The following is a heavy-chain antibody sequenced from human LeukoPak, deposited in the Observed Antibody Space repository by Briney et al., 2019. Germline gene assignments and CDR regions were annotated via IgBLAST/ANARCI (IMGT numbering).Heavy chain of an antibody. CDR3: AREISGSYVGYFDY. Sequence: GGSLRLSCAASGFTVSSNYMSWVRQAPGKGLEWVSVIYSGGSTYYADSVKGRFTISRDNSKNTLYLQMNSLRAGDTAVYYCAREISGSYVGYFDYWGQGTLVTVSS. D-gene: IGHD1-26*01. CDR2: IYSGGST. J-gene: IGHJ4*02. CDR1: GFTVSSNY. V-gene: IGHV3-53*01.